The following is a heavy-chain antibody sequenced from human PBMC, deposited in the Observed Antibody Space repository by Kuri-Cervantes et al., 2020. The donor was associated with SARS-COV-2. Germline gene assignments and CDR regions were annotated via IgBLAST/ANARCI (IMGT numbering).Heavy chain of an antibody. D-gene: IGHD3-22*01. CDR1: GFILSSSA. Sequence: GGSLRLSCAASGFILSSSAMSWVRQAPGKGLEWVSVIYTGGSTTYYADSVKGRFTISRDDSKNMAYLQMNSLKTEDTAVYYCTMTYDRSGYYPNYYSWWGHGNLVHGAS. V-gene: IGHV3-23*03. CDR2: IYTGGSTT. J-gene: IGHJ4*01. CDR3: TMTYDRSGYYPNYYSW.